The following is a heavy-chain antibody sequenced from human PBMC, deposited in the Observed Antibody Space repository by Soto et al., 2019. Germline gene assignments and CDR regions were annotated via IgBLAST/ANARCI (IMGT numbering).Heavy chain of an antibody. D-gene: IGHD6-19*01. Sequence: QVRLVESGGGLVRPGGSLRLSCAASGFTFDDHYMSWIRQAPGKGLEWISYISSTGHDTNYADFVKGRFTISRDNPTKSIYLQMNTLRDDDTAVYYCTRDAVGGWYRRNWGQGTLVTVSS. CDR1: GFTFDDHY. CDR3: TRDAVGGWYRRN. V-gene: IGHV3-11*06. J-gene: IGHJ4*02. CDR2: ISSTGHDT.